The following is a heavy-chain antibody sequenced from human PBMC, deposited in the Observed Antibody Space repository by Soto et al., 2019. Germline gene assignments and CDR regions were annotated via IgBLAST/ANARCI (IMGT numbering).Heavy chain of an antibody. CDR2: TYYSGST. J-gene: IGHJ6*03. Sequence: QVQLQESGPGLVKPSETLSLTCTVSGGSISSYYWSWIRQPPGKGLEWIGYTYYSGSTNYNPSLTSRFTISVDTSKNQFTLRLSSVTAADTAVYYCARDQGFGAHYYLDVWGKGTKVTVSS. CDR3: ARDQGFGAHYYLDV. D-gene: IGHD3-10*01. V-gene: IGHV4-59*01. CDR1: GGSISSYY.